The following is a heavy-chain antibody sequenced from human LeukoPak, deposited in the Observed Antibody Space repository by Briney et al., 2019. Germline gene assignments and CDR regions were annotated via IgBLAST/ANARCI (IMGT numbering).Heavy chain of an antibody. D-gene: IGHD5/OR15-5a*01. CDR1: GGSISNTDSY. J-gene: IGHJ6*02. Sequence: SETLSLTCTASGGSISNTDSYWNWIRQPPGKGLEWIGFISYSGNTYSTPSLESRLTISIDTAKNQFSLSLSSVTAADTAVYFCASEIVSSYYYNGMDVWGQGTTVTVSS. V-gene: IGHV4-30-4*01. CDR2: ISYSGNT. CDR3: ASEIVSSYYYNGMDV.